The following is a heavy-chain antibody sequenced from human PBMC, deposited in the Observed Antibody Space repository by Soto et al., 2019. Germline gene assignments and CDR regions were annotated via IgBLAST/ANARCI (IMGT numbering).Heavy chain of an antibody. CDR1: GFTFSSYA. J-gene: IGHJ4*02. V-gene: IGHV3-23*01. D-gene: IGHD3-10*01. Sequence: EVQLLESGGGLVQPGGSLRLSCAASGFTFSSYAMSWVRQAPGKGLEWVSAISGCGGSTYYADSVKGRFTISRDNSKNTLYLQMNSLRAEDTAVYYCAKDGYYGSGSYSSFNYWGQGTLVTVSS. CDR3: AKDGYYGSGSYSSFNY. CDR2: ISGCGGST.